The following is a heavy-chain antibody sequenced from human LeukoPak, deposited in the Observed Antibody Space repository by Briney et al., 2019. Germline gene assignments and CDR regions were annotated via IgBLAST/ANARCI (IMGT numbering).Heavy chain of an antibody. CDR3: ARDRLDF. J-gene: IGHJ4*02. CDR2: IKQEGGEK. Sequence: GGSLRPSCAASGFIFSDYWMSWVRQAPGKGLEWVANIKQEGGEKYYVDSVKGRFTISRDNAKNSLYLQMNSLRAEDTAVYYCARDRLDFWGQGTLVTVSS. V-gene: IGHV3-7*01. CDR1: GFIFSDYW.